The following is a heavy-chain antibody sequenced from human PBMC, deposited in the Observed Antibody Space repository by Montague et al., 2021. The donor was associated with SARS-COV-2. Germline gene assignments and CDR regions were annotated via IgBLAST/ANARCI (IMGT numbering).Heavy chain of an antibody. CDR3: ARAVSVRRAVNWFDP. CDR2: IYYGGGI. Sequence: SETLSLTCTVSGGSMSDHYWAWIRQPPGKGLEWLAYIYYGGGIXSXASXXXRVSMSVDTSKNQFSLKLTSVTAADTAVYYCARAVSVRRAVNWFDPWGQGTLVTVSS. V-gene: IGHV4-59*11. CDR1: GGSMSDHY. D-gene: IGHD3-10*01. J-gene: IGHJ5*02.